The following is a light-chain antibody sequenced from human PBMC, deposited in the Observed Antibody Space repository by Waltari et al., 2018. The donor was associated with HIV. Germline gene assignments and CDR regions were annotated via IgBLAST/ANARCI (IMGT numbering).Light chain of an antibody. V-gene: IGKV3-15*01. CDR2: DAS. CDR1: QSVNDD. J-gene: IGKJ4*01. Sequence: EIVMTQSPATLSVSPGERVTLSCRASQSVNDDLAWYQQKPCQAPSLLIYDASTRATGVPARFSGSGSGTEFTLTISSLQSEDFAVYYCQQYNNWPPLTFGGGTRVEIK. CDR3: QQYNNWPPLT.